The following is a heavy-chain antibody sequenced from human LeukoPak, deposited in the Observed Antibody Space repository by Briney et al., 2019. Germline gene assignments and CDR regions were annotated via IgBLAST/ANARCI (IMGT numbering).Heavy chain of an antibody. J-gene: IGHJ4*02. V-gene: IGHV3-64*01. CDR1: GFTFSSYA. Sequence: GGSLRLSCAASGFTFSSYAMHWVRQAPGKGLEYASAISSNGGSTYYANSVKGRFTISRDNSKNTLYLQMGSLRAEDMAVYYCARVGLWFPFYDYWGQGTLVTVSS. CDR3: ARVGLWFPFYDY. CDR2: ISSNGGST. D-gene: IGHD3-10*01.